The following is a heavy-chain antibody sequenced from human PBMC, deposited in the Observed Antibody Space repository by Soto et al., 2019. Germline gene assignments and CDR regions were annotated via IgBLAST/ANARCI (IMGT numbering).Heavy chain of an antibody. J-gene: IGHJ4*02. D-gene: IGHD6-6*01. CDR3: AREVIEYSSSYFDD. Sequence: XSGKVSCKASGDTFTSYYMHLVRQAPGQGLEWMGIINPSGGSTSYAQKFQGRVTMTRDTSTSTVYMELRSLRSEDTAVYYCAREVIEYSSSYFDDWGQGTLVTVSS. CDR2: INPSGGST. CDR1: GDTFTSYY. V-gene: IGHV1-46*01.